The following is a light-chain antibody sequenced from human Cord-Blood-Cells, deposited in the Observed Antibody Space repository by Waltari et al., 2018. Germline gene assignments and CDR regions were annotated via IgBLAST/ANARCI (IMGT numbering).Light chain of an antibody. Sequence: QSALTQPASVSGSPRQSITISCTTTSSDVGSYNLVSCYQQHPGKAPKLMIYEGSKRPAGVSNRFSGSKSGNTASLTISGLQAEDEADYYCCSYAGSSTWVFGGGTKLTVL. CDR1: SSDVGSYNL. CDR2: EGS. V-gene: IGLV2-23*01. J-gene: IGLJ3*02. CDR3: CSYAGSSTWV.